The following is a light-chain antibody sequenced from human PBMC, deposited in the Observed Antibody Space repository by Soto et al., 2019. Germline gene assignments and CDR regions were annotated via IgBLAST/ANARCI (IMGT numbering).Light chain of an antibody. Sequence: QSALTQPASVSGSPGQSITISCTGTSSDIGGYNYVSWYQQHPGKVPKLMIHDVSNRPSGVSNRFSGSKSGNTASLTISGLQAEDEADYYCNSYTSSNTYVFGTGTPLTVL. J-gene: IGLJ1*01. CDR3: NSYTSSNTYV. CDR2: DVS. CDR1: SSDIGGYNY. V-gene: IGLV2-14*01.